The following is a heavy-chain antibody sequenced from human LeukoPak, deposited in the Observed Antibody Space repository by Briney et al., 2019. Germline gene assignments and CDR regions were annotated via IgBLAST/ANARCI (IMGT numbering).Heavy chain of an antibody. V-gene: IGHV4-38-2*01. D-gene: IGHD3-22*01. CDR3: ARLGVTYYYDSSGSYYFDY. Sequence: WIRQPPGKGLEWIGSIYHSGSTYYNPSLKSRVTISVDTSKNQFSLKLSSVTAADTAVYYCARLGVTYYYDSSGSYYFDYWGQGTLVTVSS. J-gene: IGHJ4*02. CDR2: IYHSGST.